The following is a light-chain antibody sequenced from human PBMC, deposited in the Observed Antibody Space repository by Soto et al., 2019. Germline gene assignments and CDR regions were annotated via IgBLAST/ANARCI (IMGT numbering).Light chain of an antibody. J-gene: IGKJ1*01. Sequence: EIVMTQSPATLSVSPGERATLSCRASQSVSSNLAWYQQKPGQAPRLLIYGASTRATGIPARFSGSGSGTECTLTISSLQSEDFAVYYGQQYNNWPRGTFGQGTKVEIK. CDR2: GAS. CDR1: QSVSSN. CDR3: QQYNNWPRGT. V-gene: IGKV3-15*01.